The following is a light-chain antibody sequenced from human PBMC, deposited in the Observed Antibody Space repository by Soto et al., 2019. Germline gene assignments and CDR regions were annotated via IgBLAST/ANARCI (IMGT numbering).Light chain of an antibody. CDR3: QQYKSYWT. V-gene: IGKV1-13*02. J-gene: IGKJ1*01. CDR2: DAS. CDR1: QGISSY. Sequence: AIQLTQSPSSLSASVGDRVTITCRDSQGISSYLAWYQQKPGKAPKLLISDASSLETGVPSRFSGSGSGTEFTLTINSLQPDDFATYCCQQYKSYWTFGQGTKVDI.